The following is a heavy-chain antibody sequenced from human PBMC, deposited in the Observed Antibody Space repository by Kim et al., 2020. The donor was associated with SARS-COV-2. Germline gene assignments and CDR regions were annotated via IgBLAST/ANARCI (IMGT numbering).Heavy chain of an antibody. CDR1: GFTFSSYA. CDR2: ISGSGGST. J-gene: IGHJ3*02. CDR3: AKDHDYGDYYVAPNAFDI. D-gene: IGHD4-17*01. Sequence: GGSLRLSCAASGFTFSSYAMSWVRQAPGKGLEWVSAISGSGGSTYYADSVKGRFTISRDNSKNTLYLQMNSLRAEDTAVYYCAKDHDYGDYYVAPNAFDIWGQGTMVTVSS. V-gene: IGHV3-23*01.